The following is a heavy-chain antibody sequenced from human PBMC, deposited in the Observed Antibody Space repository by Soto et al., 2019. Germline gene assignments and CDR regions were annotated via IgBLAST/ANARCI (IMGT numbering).Heavy chain of an antibody. V-gene: IGHV4-34*01. D-gene: IGHD3-3*01. CDR3: ARVGYDFWSGLNWFDP. CDR1: GGSFSCYY. CDR2: INHSGST. J-gene: IGHJ5*02. Sequence: SETLSLTCAVYGGSFSCYYWSWIRQPPGKGLEWIGEINHSGSTNYNPSLKSRVTISVDTSKNQFSLKLSSVTAADTAVYYCARVGYDFWSGLNWFDPWGQGTLVTVSS.